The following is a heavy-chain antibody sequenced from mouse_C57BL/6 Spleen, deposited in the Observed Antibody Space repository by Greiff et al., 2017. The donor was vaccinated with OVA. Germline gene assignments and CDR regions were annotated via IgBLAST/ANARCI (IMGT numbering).Heavy chain of an antibody. J-gene: IGHJ2*01. CDR2: ISYDGSN. CDR1: GYSITSGYY. Sequence: DVKLVESGPGLVKPSQSLSLTCSVTGYSITSGYYWNWIRQFPGNKLEWMGYISYDGSNNYNPSLKNRISITRDTSKNQFFLKLNSVTTEDTATYYCARGSSGLDYWGQGTTLTVSS. D-gene: IGHD3-2*02. V-gene: IGHV3-6*01. CDR3: ARGSSGLDY.